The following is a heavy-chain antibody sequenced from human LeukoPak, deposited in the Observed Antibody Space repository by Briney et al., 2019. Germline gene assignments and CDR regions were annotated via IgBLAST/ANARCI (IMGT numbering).Heavy chain of an antibody. D-gene: IGHD4-11*01. CDR2: ISSSSSYI. CDR1: GFTFSSYS. Sequence: PGGSLRLSCAASGFTFSSYSMNWVRQAPGKGLEWVSSISSSSSYIYYADSVKGRFTISRDNAKNSLYLQMNSLRAEDTAVYYCARGSTPLTTVTINWGQGTLVTVSS. V-gene: IGHV3-21*01. J-gene: IGHJ4*02. CDR3: ARGSTPLTTVTIN.